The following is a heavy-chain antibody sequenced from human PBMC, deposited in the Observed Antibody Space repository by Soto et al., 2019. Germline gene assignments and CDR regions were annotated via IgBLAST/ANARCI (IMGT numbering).Heavy chain of an antibody. V-gene: IGHV3-30-3*01. J-gene: IGHJ5*02. Sequence: QVQLVESGGGVVQPGRSLRLSCAASGFTFIAYSMHWVRQAPGKGLEWLSVISFDGGEKHYADSVKGRCTMSRDNSNNTLYLQMNSLRDDDTAIYYCARDPTSWSGGRCTSGGWFDPWGQGTLVIVSS. CDR3: ARDPTSWSGGRCTSGGWFDP. D-gene: IGHD3-3*01. CDR1: GFTFIAYS. CDR2: ISFDGGEK.